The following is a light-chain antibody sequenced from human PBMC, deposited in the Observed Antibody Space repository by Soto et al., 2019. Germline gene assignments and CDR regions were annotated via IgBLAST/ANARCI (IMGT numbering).Light chain of an antibody. Sequence: EIVMTQSPATLSVSPGERATLSSRASQRVSSNLAWYQQKPGQAPRLLIYGASTRATGIPARFSGSGSGTEFTLTISSLQSEDFAVYYCQQYNNWPPVTFGQGTKVEI. CDR1: QRVSSN. J-gene: IGKJ1*01. CDR2: GAS. V-gene: IGKV3-15*01. CDR3: QQYNNWPPVT.